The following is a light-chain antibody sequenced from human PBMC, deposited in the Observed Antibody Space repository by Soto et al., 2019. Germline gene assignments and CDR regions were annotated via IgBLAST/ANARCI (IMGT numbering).Light chain of an antibody. J-gene: IGKJ1*01. CDR3: QRYNSYSRT. Sequence: DIQMTPSPSTLSASVGDSVTITCRASQNVNNWVAWYQQKPGKAPRLLIYDASSLESGVPSRFSGSGSGTDFTLTISSLQPDDFATYYCQRYNSYSRTFGQGTKVEIK. CDR1: QNVNNW. CDR2: DAS. V-gene: IGKV1-5*01.